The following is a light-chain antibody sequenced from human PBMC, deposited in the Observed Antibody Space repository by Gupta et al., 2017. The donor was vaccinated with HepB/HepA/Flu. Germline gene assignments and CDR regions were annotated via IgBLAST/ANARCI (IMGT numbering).Light chain of an antibody. J-gene: IGKJ2*04. Sequence: DIQMTQSPSSLSASVGDRVTITFQASQDISNYLNWYQQKPGKAPKLLIYDESNLETGVPSRFSGSGCGTDVTFTISSRQQEDIASYYCQQYDNLPPCSFGQGTKLEIK. CDR2: DES. CDR1: QDISNY. CDR3: QQYDNLPPCS. V-gene: IGKV1-33*01.